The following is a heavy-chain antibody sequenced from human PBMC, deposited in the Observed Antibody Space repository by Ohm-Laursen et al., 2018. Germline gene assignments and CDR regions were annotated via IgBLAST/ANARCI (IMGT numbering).Heavy chain of an antibody. CDR1: GFILSDYY. D-gene: IGHD1-26*01. CDR3: ARDSSPRTREGATNS. J-gene: IGHJ4*02. V-gene: IGHV3-11*01. Sequence: SLRLSCAAPGFILSDYYMNWIRQAPGKGLEWVAYISSSGTAKHYADSVKGRFTISRDDAKNSLYLQMNSLRAEDTAIYYCARDSSPRTREGATNSWGQGTLVTVSS. CDR2: ISSSGTAK.